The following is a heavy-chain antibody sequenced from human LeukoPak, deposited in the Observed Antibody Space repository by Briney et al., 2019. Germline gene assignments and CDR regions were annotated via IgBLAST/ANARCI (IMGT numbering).Heavy chain of an antibody. V-gene: IGHV3-66*01. CDR3: ASTLYGSGSFTPADY. CDR2: IYSGGST. Sequence: SGGSLRLSCAASGSTVSSNYMSWFRQAPGKGLEWVSVIYSGGSTYYADSVKGRFTISRDNSKNTLYLQMNSLRAEDTAVYYCASTLYGSGSFTPADYWGQGTLVTVSS. J-gene: IGHJ4*02. D-gene: IGHD3-10*01. CDR1: GSTVSSNY.